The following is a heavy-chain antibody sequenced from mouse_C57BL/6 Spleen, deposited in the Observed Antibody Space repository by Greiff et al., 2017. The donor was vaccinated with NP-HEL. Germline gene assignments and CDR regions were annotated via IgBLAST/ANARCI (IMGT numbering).Heavy chain of an antibody. CDR3: ARSKDYRLDY. J-gene: IGHJ4*01. Sequence: QVQLQQSGAELVMPGASVKLSCKASGYTFTSYWMHWVKQRPGQGLEWIGEIDPSDSYTNYNQKFKGKSTLTVDKSSSTAYMQLSSLTSEDSAVYYCARSKDYRLDYWGQGTSVTVSS. CDR1: GYTFTSYW. D-gene: IGHD2-14*01. V-gene: IGHV1-69*01. CDR2: IDPSDSYT.